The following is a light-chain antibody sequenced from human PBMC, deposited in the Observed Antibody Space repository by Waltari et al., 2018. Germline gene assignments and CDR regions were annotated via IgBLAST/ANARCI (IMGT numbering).Light chain of an antibody. V-gene: IGKV3-20*01. Sequence: EIVMTQSPGTLSLSPGERVTLSCRASQSVGRYLAWYQKKPGQAPRLLIYAASTRATGIPDGFSGSGCGTDFSLIISRLEPEDFAVYFCQKYEALPATFGQGTKVEIK. CDR2: AAS. CDR1: QSVGRY. J-gene: IGKJ1*01. CDR3: QKYEALPAT.